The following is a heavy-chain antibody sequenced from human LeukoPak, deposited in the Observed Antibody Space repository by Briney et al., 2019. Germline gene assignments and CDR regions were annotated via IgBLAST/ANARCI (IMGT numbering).Heavy chain of an antibody. Sequence: GGSLRLSCAASGFTFSSYAMSWVRQAPGKGLELVSAISGSGGSTYYADSVKGRFTISRDNSKNTLYLQMNSLRAEDTAVYYCAKLSHMVRESYDYWGQGTLVTVSS. CDR1: GFTFSSYA. J-gene: IGHJ4*02. CDR2: ISGSGGST. D-gene: IGHD3-10*01. V-gene: IGHV3-23*01. CDR3: AKLSHMVRESYDY.